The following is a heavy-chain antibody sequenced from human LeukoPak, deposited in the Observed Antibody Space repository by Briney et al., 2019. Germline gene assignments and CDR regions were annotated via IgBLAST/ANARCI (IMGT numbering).Heavy chain of an antibody. D-gene: IGHD3-16*01. CDR1: GYTLTELS. J-gene: IGHJ5*02. Sequence: ASVKVSCKVSGYTLTELSMHWVRQAPGKGLEWMGGFDPEDGETIYAQKFQGRVTMTEDTSTDTDYMELSSLRSEDTAVYYCATSTYYDYVWGSYRLDTWGQGTLVTVSS. CDR2: FDPEDGET. CDR3: ATSTYYDYVWGSYRLDT. V-gene: IGHV1-24*01.